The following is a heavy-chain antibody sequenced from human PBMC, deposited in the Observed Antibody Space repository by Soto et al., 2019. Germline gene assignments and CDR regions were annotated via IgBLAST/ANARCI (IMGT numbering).Heavy chain of an antibody. CDR3: ARSGGFYEFDY. V-gene: IGHV3-23*01. CDR1: GFTFSNAW. CDR2: ISGSGGNT. Sequence: GGSLRLSCAASGFTFSNAWMSWIRQAPGKGLEWVSAISGSGGNTYYADSVKGRCTISRDNARNTLSLQMNSLRVEDTAVYYCARSGGFYEFDYWGQGILVTVSS. J-gene: IGHJ4*02. D-gene: IGHD2-2*01.